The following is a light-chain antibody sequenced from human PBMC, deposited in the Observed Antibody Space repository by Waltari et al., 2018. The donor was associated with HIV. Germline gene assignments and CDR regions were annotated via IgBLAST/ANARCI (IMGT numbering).Light chain of an antibody. CDR1: TSNIGDNF. CDR2: EDD. V-gene: IGLV1-51*02. J-gene: IGLJ3*02. Sequence: QSVLTQPPSVSAAPGQKVSISCSGSTSNIGDNFLSWFQQFPGTAPKLHIYEDDKRPSGIPDGFTGFKSGTSATLVITGLQTGDEAVYYCGTWDTSLSAVVFGGGTNLTVL. CDR3: GTWDTSLSAVV.